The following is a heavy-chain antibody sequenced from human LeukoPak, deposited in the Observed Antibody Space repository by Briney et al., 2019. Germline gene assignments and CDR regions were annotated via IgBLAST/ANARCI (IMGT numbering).Heavy chain of an antibody. Sequence: ASVDVSCKASGYRFTGYYMQWVRRAPGHEVGWLGGINPYSGGTKYPHKFHGRMTSTRATSIRTAYMEVSRLRSADTAVYYCTTAVPQWELPYWSQGTLVTVSS. V-gene: IGHV1-2*01. CDR3: TTAVPQWELPY. CDR2: INPYSGGT. D-gene: IGHD1-26*01. CDR1: GYRFTGYY. J-gene: IGHJ4*02.